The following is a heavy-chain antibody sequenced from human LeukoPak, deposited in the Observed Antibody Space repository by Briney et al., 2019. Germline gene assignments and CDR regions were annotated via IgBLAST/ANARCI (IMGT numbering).Heavy chain of an antibody. CDR3: ARGDYSTYNWFDP. V-gene: IGHV4-59*12. D-gene: IGHD4-11*01. CDR2: IYHSGST. CDR1: GGSISSYY. J-gene: IGHJ5*02. Sequence: PSETLSLTCTVSGGSISSYYWSWIRQPPGKGLEWIGYIYHSGSTYYNPSLKSRVTISVDRSKNQFSLKLSSVTAADTAVYYCARGDYSTYNWFDPWGQGTLVTVSS.